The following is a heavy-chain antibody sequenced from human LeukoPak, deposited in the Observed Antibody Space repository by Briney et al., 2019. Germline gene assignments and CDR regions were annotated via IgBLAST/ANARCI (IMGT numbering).Heavy chain of an antibody. Sequence: SETLSLTCAVYGGSFSGSYWTWLRQPPGKGLGWLGEINHSVITNYNPSLKSRVTISLHTSKNQFSLKVSSVPAADTAVYYCAKSNGYGLVDIWGQGTMVTVSS. V-gene: IGHV4-34*01. CDR2: INHSVIT. J-gene: IGHJ3*02. CDR3: AKSNGYGLVDI. D-gene: IGHD3-10*01. CDR1: GGSFSGSY.